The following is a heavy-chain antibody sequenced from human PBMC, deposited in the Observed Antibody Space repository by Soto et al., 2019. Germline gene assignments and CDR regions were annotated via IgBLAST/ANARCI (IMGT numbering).Heavy chain of an antibody. V-gene: IGHV4-31*03. J-gene: IGHJ6*02. CDR2: IYYSGST. CDR3: ARDLGQHPGYCSGGSCRPNQSPNYYYYGMDV. Sequence: SETLSLTCTVSGGSISSGGYYWSWIRQHPGKGLEWIGYIYYSGSTYYNPSLKSRVTISVDRSKNQFFLKLSSVTAADTAVYDCARDLGQHPGYCSGGSCRPNQSPNYYYYGMDVWGQGTTVTVSS. CDR1: GGSISSGGYY. D-gene: IGHD2-15*01.